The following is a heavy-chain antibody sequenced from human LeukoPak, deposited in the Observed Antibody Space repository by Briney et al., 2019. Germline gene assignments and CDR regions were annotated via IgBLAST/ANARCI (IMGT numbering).Heavy chain of an antibody. CDR3: ARVDGSGRAPFDY. Sequence: ASVKVSCKASGYTFTSYYMHWVRQAPGQGLEWMGWINPNSGGTNYAQKFQGRVTMTRDTSISTAYMELSRLRSDDTAVYYCARVDGSGRAPFDYWGQGALVTVSS. D-gene: IGHD3-22*01. CDR1: GYTFTSYY. J-gene: IGHJ4*02. V-gene: IGHV1-2*02. CDR2: INPNSGGT.